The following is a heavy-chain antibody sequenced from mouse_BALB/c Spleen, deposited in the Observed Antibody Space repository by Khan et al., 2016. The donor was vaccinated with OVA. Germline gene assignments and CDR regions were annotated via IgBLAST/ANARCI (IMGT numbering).Heavy chain of an antibody. D-gene: IGHD1-1*01. J-gene: IGHJ4*01. V-gene: IGHV3-8*02. CDR2: ITYSGNT. CDR3: ARSYGSWAMDY. CDR1: GDSITSGF. Sequence: EVKLLESGPSLVKPSQTLSLTCSVTGDSITSGFWNWIRKFPGNKFEYMGYITYSGNTYYNPSLKSRISITRDTSKSQYYLQLNSVTTGDTATYYCARSYGSWAMDYWGQGTSVTVSS.